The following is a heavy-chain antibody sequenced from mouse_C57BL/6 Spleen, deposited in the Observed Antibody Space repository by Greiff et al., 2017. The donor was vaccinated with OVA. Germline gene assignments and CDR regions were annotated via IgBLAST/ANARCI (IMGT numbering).Heavy chain of an antibody. J-gene: IGHJ2*01. V-gene: IGHV14-1*01. CDR3: TGAYYSNYPYYFDY. Sequence: EVQLVESGAELVRPGASVKLSCTASGFNIKDYYMHWVKQRPEQGLEWIGRIDPEDGDTEYAPKFQGKATMTADTSSNTAYLQLSSLTSEDTAVYYCTGAYYSNYPYYFDYWGQGTTLTVSS. CDR1: GFNIKDYY. D-gene: IGHD2-5*01. CDR2: IDPEDGDT.